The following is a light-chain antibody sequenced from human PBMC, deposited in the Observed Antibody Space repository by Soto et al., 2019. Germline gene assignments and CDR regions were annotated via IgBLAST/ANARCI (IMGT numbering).Light chain of an antibody. CDR1: SGHSTYA. V-gene: IGLV4-69*01. Sequence: QLVLTQSPSASASLGASVKLTCTLSSGHSTYAIAWHQQQPEKGPRYLMKLNSDGSPSKGDGIPDRFSGSSSGAERYLSISSLQSEDEADYYCQTWVTGPPWVFGGGTKLTVL. CDR3: QTWVTGPPWV. J-gene: IGLJ3*02. CDR2: LNSDGSP.